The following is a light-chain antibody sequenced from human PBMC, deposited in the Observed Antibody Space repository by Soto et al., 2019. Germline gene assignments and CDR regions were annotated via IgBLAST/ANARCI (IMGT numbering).Light chain of an antibody. CDR2: AAS. CDR1: QSVSNN. J-gene: IGKJ4*01. CDR3: QQYNNWPQLT. V-gene: IGKV3-15*01. Sequence: IVMTQSPATLSVSPGERVTLSCRASQSVSNNLAWYQQKPGQAPRLLIYAASTRATGLPARFSGSGSGTQFTLTISSLPSEDFAVYYCQQYNNWPQLTFGGGTKVEIK.